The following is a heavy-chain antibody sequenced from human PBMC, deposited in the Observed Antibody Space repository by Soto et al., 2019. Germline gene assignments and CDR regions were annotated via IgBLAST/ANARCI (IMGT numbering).Heavy chain of an antibody. D-gene: IGHD1-20*01. V-gene: IGHV4-59*01. Sequence: SETLSLTCTVSGGSISSYYWSWIRQPPGKGLEWIGYIYYSGSTNYNPSLKSRVTISVDTSKNQFSLKLSSVTAADTAVYYCARDPGITGPWGQGTLATVSS. CDR3: ARDPGITGP. J-gene: IGHJ5*02. CDR1: GGSISSYY. CDR2: IYYSGST.